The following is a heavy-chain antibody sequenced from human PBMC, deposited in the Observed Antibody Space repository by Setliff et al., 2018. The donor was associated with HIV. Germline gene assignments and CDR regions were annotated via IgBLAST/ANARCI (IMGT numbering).Heavy chain of an antibody. CDR3: ARAVIRREDRGMWTKLWSAPNHMDV. CDR1: GGSISNYY. D-gene: IGHD3-10*01. J-gene: IGHJ6*03. CDR2: IHYGGGT. V-gene: IGHV4-59*01. Sequence: SETLSLTCSISGGSISNYYWVWIRQSPGKGLGWIGHIHYGGGTYYNPSLESRVSISRDTSKNQFSLNLRDVTAGDTALYYCARAVIRREDRGMWTKLWSAPNHMDVWGKGITVTVSS.